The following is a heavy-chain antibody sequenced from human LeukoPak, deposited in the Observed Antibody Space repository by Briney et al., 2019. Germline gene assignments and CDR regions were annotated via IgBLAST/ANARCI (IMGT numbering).Heavy chain of an antibody. V-gene: IGHV1-2*02. J-gene: IGHJ4*02. CDR1: GYTFTGYY. D-gene: IGHD4-23*01. Sequence: ASVTVSCKASGYTFTGYYMHWVRQAPGQGLEWMGWINPNSGGTNYAQKFQGRVTMTRDTSISTAYMELSRLRSDDTAVYYCARSYGGNSGGVDYWGQGTLVTVSS. CDR2: INPNSGGT. CDR3: ARSYGGNSGGVDY.